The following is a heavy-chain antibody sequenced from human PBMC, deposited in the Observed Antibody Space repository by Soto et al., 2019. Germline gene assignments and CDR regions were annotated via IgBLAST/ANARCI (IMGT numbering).Heavy chain of an antibody. J-gene: IGHJ5*01. Sequence: SETLSLTCAVYGGSFSGYYWGWIRQPPGKGLEWIGEINHSGSTNYNPSLKSRVTISVDTSKNQFSLKLSSVTAADTAVYYCARWGHATYYRWYQDEDSSGNGTLATSPQ. CDR1: GGSFSGYY. V-gene: IGHV4-34*01. CDR2: INHSGST. D-gene: IGHD3-10*01. CDR3: ARWGHATYYRWYQDEDS.